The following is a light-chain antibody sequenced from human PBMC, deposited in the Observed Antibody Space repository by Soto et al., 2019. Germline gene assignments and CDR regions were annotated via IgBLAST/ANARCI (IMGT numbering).Light chain of an antibody. V-gene: IGLV1-44*01. CDR1: ISNIGRNT. Sequence: QSVLTQPPSASGTPGQRVSISCSGSISNIGRNTVTWYQHLPGTAPKLLIYSSNQRPSGVPDRFSGSKSGTSASLAISGLQSEDEADDSCASWDDSLNAVVFGGGTKVTVL. CDR3: ASWDDSLNAVV. CDR2: SSN. J-gene: IGLJ2*01.